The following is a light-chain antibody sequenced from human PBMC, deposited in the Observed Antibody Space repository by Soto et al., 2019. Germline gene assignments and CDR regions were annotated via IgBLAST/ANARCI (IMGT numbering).Light chain of an antibody. Sequence: DIQLTQSPSFLSASVGDRVTITCRASQGLSSDLAWYQQKPGKAPKLLIYAASTLQSGVPSRFSGSGSGTEFTLTISSLQPEDFATYYCKQLNSYQITFGQGTRLEIK. V-gene: IGKV1-9*01. J-gene: IGKJ5*01. CDR1: QGLSSD. CDR2: AAS. CDR3: KQLNSYQIT.